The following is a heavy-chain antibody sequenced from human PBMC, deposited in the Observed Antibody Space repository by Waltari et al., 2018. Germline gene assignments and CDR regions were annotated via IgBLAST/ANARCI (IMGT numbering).Heavy chain of an antibody. D-gene: IGHD4-17*01. CDR3: ARETTVGPKNYYYYMDV. Sequence: QVQLQESGPGLVKPSQTLSLTCTVSGGSISSGGYYWSWIRQHPGKGLGWIGYIYYSGSTYYTPSLKSRVTISVDTAKNQFSLKLSSVTAADTAVYYCARETTVGPKNYYYYMDVWGKGTTVTVSS. J-gene: IGHJ6*03. V-gene: IGHV4-31*03. CDR2: IYYSGST. CDR1: GGSISSGGYY.